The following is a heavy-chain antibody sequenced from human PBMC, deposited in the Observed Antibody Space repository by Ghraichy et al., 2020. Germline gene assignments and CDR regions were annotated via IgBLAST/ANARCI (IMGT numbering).Heavy chain of an antibody. CDR2: ISGSGGST. CDR3: AKDSSGGRG. CDR1: GFTFSSYA. V-gene: IGHV3-23*01. D-gene: IGHD6-19*01. Sequence: LSLTCAASGFTFSSYAMSWVRQAPGKGLEWVSAISGSGGSTYYADSVKGRFTISRDNSKNTLYLQMNSLRAEDTAVYYCAKDSSGGRGWGQGTLVTVSS. J-gene: IGHJ4*02.